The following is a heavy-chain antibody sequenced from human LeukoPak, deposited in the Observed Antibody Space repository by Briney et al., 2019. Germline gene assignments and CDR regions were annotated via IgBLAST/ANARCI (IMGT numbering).Heavy chain of an antibody. CDR2: ISAYNGNT. V-gene: IGHV1-18*04. CDR3: ARGGYCSSTSCCSRLYYYYGMDV. J-gene: IGHJ6*04. Sequence: GASVKVSCKASGYTFTGYYMHWVRQAPGQGLEWMGWISAYNGNTNYAQKLQGRVTMTTDTSTSTAYMELRSLRSDDTAVYYCARGGYCSSTSCCSRLYYYYGMDVWGKGTTVTVSS. CDR1: GYTFTGYY. D-gene: IGHD2-2*01.